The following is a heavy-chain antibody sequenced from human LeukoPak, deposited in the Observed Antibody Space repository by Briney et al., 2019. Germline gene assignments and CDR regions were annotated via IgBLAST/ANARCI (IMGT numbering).Heavy chain of an antibody. Sequence: PGGSLRLSCAASGFTFNNYAMSWVRQAPGKGLEWVSAISGSGGSTYYADSVKGRFTISRDNSKNTLYLQMNSLRAEDTAVYYCAKENKLRYFDWLPYYYYYGMDVWGQGTTVTVSS. CDR3: AKENKLRYFDWLPYYYYYGMDV. CDR2: ISGSGGST. J-gene: IGHJ6*02. D-gene: IGHD3-9*01. V-gene: IGHV3-23*01. CDR1: GFTFNNYA.